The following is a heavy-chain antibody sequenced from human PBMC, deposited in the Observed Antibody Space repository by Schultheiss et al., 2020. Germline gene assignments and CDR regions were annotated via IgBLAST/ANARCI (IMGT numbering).Heavy chain of an antibody. CDR3: AKAQSGILTGYYPSGYYFDY. CDR2: IWYDGSNK. J-gene: IGHJ4*02. Sequence: GGSLRLSCAASGFTFSSYGMHWVRQAPGKGLEWVAVIWYDGSNKYYADSVKGRFTISRDNSKNTLYLQMNSLRAEDTAVYYCAKAQSGILTGYYPSGYYFDYWGQGTLVTVSS. CDR1: GFTFSSYG. V-gene: IGHV3-33*06. D-gene: IGHD3-9*01.